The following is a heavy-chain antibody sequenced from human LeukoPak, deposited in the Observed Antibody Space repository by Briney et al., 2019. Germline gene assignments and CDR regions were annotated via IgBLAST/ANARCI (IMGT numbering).Heavy chain of an antibody. V-gene: IGHV3-21*04. CDR3: AKAVAGSGPFYYFGMDV. CDR1: GFNFIDYT. J-gene: IGHJ6*02. Sequence: GGSRRLSCAASGFNFIDYTMNWVRQAPGKGLEWVSSITSTGRYIFYADSLKGRFTISRDNAKKSLYLQMNSLRAEDTALYYCAKAVAGSGPFYYFGMDVWGQGTTVTVSS. CDR2: ITSTGRYI. D-gene: IGHD6-19*01.